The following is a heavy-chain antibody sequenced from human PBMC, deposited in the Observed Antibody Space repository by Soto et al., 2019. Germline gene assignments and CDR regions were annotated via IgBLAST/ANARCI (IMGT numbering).Heavy chain of an antibody. CDR2: ISGSGGST. CDR1: GFTFSSYA. V-gene: IGHV3-23*01. Sequence: GGSLRLSCAASGFTFSSYAMSWVRQAPGKGLEWVSAISGSGGSTYYADSVKGRFTISRDNSKNTLYLQMNSLRAEDTAVYYCAKAQNGGVVAATYYYYYYMDVWGKGTTVTVSS. J-gene: IGHJ6*03. CDR3: AKAQNGGVVAATYYYYYYMDV. D-gene: IGHD2-15*01.